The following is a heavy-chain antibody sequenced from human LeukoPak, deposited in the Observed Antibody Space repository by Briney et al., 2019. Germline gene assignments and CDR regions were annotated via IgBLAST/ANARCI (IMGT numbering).Heavy chain of an antibody. CDR1: GLTLSDVW. V-gene: IGHV3-15*07. CDR2: IRSKTAGGTT. Sequence: GGSLRLSCAVSGLTLSDVWMNWVRQAPGKGLKWVGRIRSKTAGGTTDFAAPVKGRFTILRDDSENTVYLQMNSLTTEDTAVYYCSQGSGQYFHYWGQGTLVTVSS. D-gene: IGHD2-15*01. J-gene: IGHJ4*02. CDR3: SQGSGQYFHY.